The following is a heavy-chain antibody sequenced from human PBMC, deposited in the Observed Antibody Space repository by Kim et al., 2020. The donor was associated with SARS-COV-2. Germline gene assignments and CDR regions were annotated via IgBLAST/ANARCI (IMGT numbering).Heavy chain of an antibody. CDR2: ISGSGGST. J-gene: IGHJ6*02. D-gene: IGHD2-15*01. CDR3: LTEAVDYYYYGMDV. CDR1: GFTFSSYA. V-gene: IGHV3-23*01. Sequence: GGSLRLSCAASGFTFSSYAMSWVRQAPGKGLEWVSAISGSGGSTYYADSVKGRFTISRDNSKNTLYLQMNSLRGEDTAVYYCLTEAVDYYYYGMDVWGQGTTVTVSS.